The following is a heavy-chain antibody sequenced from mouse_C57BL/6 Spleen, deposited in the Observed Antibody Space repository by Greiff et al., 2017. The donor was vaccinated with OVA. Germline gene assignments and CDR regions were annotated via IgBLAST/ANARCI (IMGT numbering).Heavy chain of an antibody. CDR3: ARGIYDRYYFDD. CDR1: GYSITSGYD. J-gene: IGHJ2*01. CDR2: ISYSGST. D-gene: IGHD2-3*01. Sequence: EVQLQESGPGMVKPSQSLSLTCTVTGYSITSGYDWHWIRHFPGNKLEWMGYISYSGSTNYNPSLKSRISITHDTSKNHFFLKLHSVTTEDTATYYCARGIYDRYYFDDWGQGTTLTVSS. V-gene: IGHV3-1*01.